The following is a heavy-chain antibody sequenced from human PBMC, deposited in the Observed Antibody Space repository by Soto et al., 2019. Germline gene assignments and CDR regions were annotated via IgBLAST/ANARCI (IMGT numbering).Heavy chain of an antibody. J-gene: IGHJ4*02. CDR2: IYYSGST. CDR3: ARESGLRGTTIGYFDY. D-gene: IGHD1-1*01. V-gene: IGHV4-31*03. Sequence: QVQLQESGPGLVKPSQTLSLTCTVSGGSISSGGYYWSWIRQHPGKGLEWIGYIYYSGSTYYNPSLKSGVTISVDTSKNQFALKLSSVTAADTAVYYCARESGLRGTTIGYFDYWGQGTLVTVSS. CDR1: GGSISSGGYY.